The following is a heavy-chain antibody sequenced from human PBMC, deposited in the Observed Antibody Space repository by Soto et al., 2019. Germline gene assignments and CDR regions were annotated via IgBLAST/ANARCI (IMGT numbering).Heavy chain of an antibody. D-gene: IGHD6-19*01. CDR1: GYTFTGYY. CDR3: ARAVGGSGWYGYYYYYGMDV. V-gene: IGHV1-2*04. Sequence: GASVKVSCKASGYTFTGYYMHWVRQAPGQGLERMGWINPNSGGTNYAQKFQGWVTMTRDTSISTAYMELSRLRSDDTAVYYCARAVGGSGWYGYYYYYGMDVWGQGTTVTVS. J-gene: IGHJ6*02. CDR2: INPNSGGT.